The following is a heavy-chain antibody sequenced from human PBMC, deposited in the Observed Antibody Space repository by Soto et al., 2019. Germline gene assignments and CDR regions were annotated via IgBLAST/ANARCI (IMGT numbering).Heavy chain of an antibody. CDR3: ARHGSTVDTEGAFDY. J-gene: IGHJ4*02. CDR2: ISYFGNT. V-gene: IGHV4-59*08. Sequence: PSETLSLTFTVSGYSISPFSWSWVRQPPGKGLQWIGYISYFGNTNYNPSLKSRVTRSLDTSKTQLSLQLNSVTAADTAMYFCARHGSTVDTEGAFDYWGQGTLVNVSS. CDR1: GYSISPFS. D-gene: IGHD5-18*01.